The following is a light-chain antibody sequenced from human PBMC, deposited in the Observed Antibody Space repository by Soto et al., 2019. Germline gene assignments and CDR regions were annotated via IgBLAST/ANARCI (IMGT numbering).Light chain of an antibody. CDR3: SSYTTSSTPVV. Sequence: QSALTQPASVSGSPGQSITISCTGTSSDVGSYNYVSWYQQYPGKAPKLMIYDVSNRPSGVSYRFSGSKSGNTASLSISGVRGEEEAGYCCSSYTTSSTPVVFGGGTMLTVL. V-gene: IGLV2-14*01. J-gene: IGLJ2*01. CDR1: SSDVGSYNY. CDR2: DVS.